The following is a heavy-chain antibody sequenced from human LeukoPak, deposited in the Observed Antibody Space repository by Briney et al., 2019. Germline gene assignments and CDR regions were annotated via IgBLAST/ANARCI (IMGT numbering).Heavy chain of an antibody. CDR1: GGSISSYY. CDR3: ARVFRGAVTSNWFDP. V-gene: IGHV4-4*07. J-gene: IGHJ5*02. CDR2: IYTSGST. Sequence: SGTLSLTCTVSGGSISSYYWSWIRQPAGKGLEWIGRIYTSGSTNYNPSLKSRVTISVDKSKNQFSLKLSSVTAADTAVYYCARVFRGAVTSNWFDPWGQGTLVTVSS. D-gene: IGHD4-17*01.